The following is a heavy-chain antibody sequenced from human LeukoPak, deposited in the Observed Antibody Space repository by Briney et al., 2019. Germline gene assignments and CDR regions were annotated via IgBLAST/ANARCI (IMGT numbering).Heavy chain of an antibody. V-gene: IGHV1-8*01. CDR2: MNPNSGNT. Sequence: YTFTXXXINWXXQATGQGLEWMGWMNPNSGNTGYAQKFQGRVTMTRNTSISTAYMELSSLRSEDTAVYYCARGSYYDTNWFDPWGQGTLVTVSS. D-gene: IGHD1-26*01. CDR1: YTFTXXX. CDR3: ARGSYYDTNWFDP. J-gene: IGHJ5*02.